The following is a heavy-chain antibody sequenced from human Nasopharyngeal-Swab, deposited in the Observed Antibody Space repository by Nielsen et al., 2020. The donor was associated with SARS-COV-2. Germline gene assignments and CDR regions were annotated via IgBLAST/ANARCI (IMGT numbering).Heavy chain of an antibody. CDR1: GFTFNSYG. CDR2: ISYDGNDK. J-gene: IGHJ4*02. Sequence: GGSLRLSCAASGFTFNSYGMHWVRQAPGKGLEWVALISYDGNDKSYGDSVKGRFTISRDNSKNTLYPQMNSLRAEDTAVYYCAKDEMIRGVIGGSYFDSWGQGTLVTVSS. D-gene: IGHD3-10*01. V-gene: IGHV3-30*18. CDR3: AKDEMIRGVIGGSYFDS.